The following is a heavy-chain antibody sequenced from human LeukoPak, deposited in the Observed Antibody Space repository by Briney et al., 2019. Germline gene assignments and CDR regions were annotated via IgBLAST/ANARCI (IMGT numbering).Heavy chain of an antibody. Sequence: PSETLSLTCTVSGGSISSSSYYWSWIRQPPGKGLEWIGSIYYSGTTYYNPSLKSRVTISVDTSKNQFSLKLSSVTAADTAVYYCASQFGASGRGAFEIWGQGTMVTVSS. J-gene: IGHJ3*02. CDR1: GGSISSSSYY. CDR3: ASQFGASGRGAFEI. D-gene: IGHD3-3*01. CDR2: IYYSGTT. V-gene: IGHV4-39*01.